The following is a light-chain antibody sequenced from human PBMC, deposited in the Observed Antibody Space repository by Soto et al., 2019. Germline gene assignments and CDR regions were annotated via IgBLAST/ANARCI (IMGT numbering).Light chain of an antibody. CDR2: EVS. V-gene: IGLV2-14*01. Sequence: QSVLTQPASVSGSLGQSITISCTGTSSDIGGYKCVSWYQQHPGKAPKLIIFEVSNRPSGVSDRFSGSNSGNTASLTISGLQAEDEADYYCTSYSRYRFLVFGGGTKVTVL. CDR3: TSYSRYRFLV. CDR1: SSDIGGYKC. J-gene: IGLJ3*02.